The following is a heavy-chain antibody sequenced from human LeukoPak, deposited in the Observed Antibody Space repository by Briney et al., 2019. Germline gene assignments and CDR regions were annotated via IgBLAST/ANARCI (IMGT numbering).Heavy chain of an antibody. J-gene: IGHJ4*02. CDR1: GGTFSSYA. D-gene: IGHD2-2*03. Sequence: ASVKVSCKASGGTFSSYAISWVRQAPGQGLEWMGGIIPIFGTANYAQKFQGRVTITADESTSTAYMELSSLRSEGTAVYYCARGGYGYCSSTSCTIDYWGQGTLVTVSS. CDR2: IIPIFGTA. CDR3: ARGGYGYCSSTSCTIDY. V-gene: IGHV1-69*13.